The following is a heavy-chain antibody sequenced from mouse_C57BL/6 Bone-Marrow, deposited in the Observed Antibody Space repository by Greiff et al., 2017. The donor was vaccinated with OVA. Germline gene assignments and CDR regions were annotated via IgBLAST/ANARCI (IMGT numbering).Heavy chain of an antibody. CDR2: IYPGSGNT. D-gene: IGHD3-2*02. J-gene: IGHJ4*01. CDR3: ARQLRLPYYYAMDY. Sequence: QVQLQQSGAALVRPGASVKLSCKASGYTFTDYYINWVKQRPGQGLEWIARIYPGSGNTYYNEKFKGKATLTAAKSSSTAYMQLSSLTSEDSAVYFCARQLRLPYYYAMDYWGQGTSVTVSS. V-gene: IGHV1-76*01. CDR1: GYTFTDYY.